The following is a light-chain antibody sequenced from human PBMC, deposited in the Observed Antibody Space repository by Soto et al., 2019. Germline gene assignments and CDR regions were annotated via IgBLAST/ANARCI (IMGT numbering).Light chain of an antibody. CDR1: SSDLGGYNY. V-gene: IGLV2-8*01. CDR2: EVS. J-gene: IGLJ1*01. CDR3: CSYAGSYTYV. Sequence: QSALTQPPSASGSPGQSVTISCTGTSSDLGGYNYVSWYQQHPGKAPKLMIYEVSLRPSGVPDRFSGSKSGNTASLTVSGLQAEDEADYYCCSYAGSYTYVFGTGTKLTVL.